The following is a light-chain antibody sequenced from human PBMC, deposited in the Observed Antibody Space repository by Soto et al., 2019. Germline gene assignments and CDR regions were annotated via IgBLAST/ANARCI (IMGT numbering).Light chain of an antibody. CDR1: SSDIGGYDY. Sequence: QSALTQPASVSGSPGQSITLSCTGTSSDIGGYDYVSWYQRHPGKAPKLIIYDVNNRPSGVSNRFSGSKSGNTASLTISGLAAEDEADYYCTSYASGSSHVVFGGGTKLTVL. CDR2: DVN. J-gene: IGLJ2*01. V-gene: IGLV2-14*01. CDR3: TSYASGSSHVV.